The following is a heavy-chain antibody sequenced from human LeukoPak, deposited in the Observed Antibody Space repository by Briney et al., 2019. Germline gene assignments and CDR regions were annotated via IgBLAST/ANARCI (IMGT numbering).Heavy chain of an antibody. D-gene: IGHD6-13*01. J-gene: IGHJ4*02. CDR1: GFTFSGSA. Sequence: GGSLRLYCAASGFTFSGSAMHWVRQAFGKGLEWLGRIRSKADSYTTAYAASVKGRFIVSRDDSKNTAYLQMNSLKTEDTAVYYCRAAADLNDYWGQGTLVTVSS. V-gene: IGHV3-73*01. CDR2: IRSKADSYTT. CDR3: RAAADLNDY.